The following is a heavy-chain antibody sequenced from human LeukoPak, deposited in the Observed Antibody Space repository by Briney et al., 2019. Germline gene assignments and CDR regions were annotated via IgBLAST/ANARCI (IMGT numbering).Heavy chain of an antibody. D-gene: IGHD2-2*01. V-gene: IGHV4-59*01. Sequence: KPSETLSLTCTVSGGSISTYYWSWIRQPPGKGLEWIGYIYYSGSTNYSPSLKSRVTISIDTSKNQFSLKLTSVTAADAAVYYCARDLVEEGVVQLLYYGMDVWGQGTTVTVSS. J-gene: IGHJ6*02. CDR3: ARDLVEEGVVQLLYYGMDV. CDR2: IYYSGST. CDR1: GGSISTYY.